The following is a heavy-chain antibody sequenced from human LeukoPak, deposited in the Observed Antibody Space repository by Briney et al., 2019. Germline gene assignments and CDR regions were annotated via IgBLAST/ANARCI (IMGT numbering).Heavy chain of an antibody. CDR3: ARHVSSTIFFNWFDP. CDR2: IFYTGST. CDR1: GGSINRSSRYY. D-gene: IGHD3-3*01. J-gene: IGHJ5*02. V-gene: IGHV4-39*01. Sequence: SETLSLTCTVSGGSINRSSRYYWGWIRQPPGKGLEWIGSIFYTGSTYYNPSLKSRVTISVDTSNNQFSLKLSSVTAADTAVHYCARHVSSTIFFNWFDPWGQGTLVTVSS.